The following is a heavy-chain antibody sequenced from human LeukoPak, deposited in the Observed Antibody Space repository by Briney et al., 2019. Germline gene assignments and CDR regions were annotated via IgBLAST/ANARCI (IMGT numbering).Heavy chain of an antibody. Sequence: ASVKVSCKASGYTFTSYYMHWVRQAPGQGLEWMGIINPSGGSTSYAQKFQGRVTMTRDMSTSTVYMELSSLRSEDTAVYYCAAYNWNLDAFDIWGQGTMVTVSS. CDR2: INPSGGST. CDR1: GYTFTSYY. V-gene: IGHV1-46*01. D-gene: IGHD1-20*01. J-gene: IGHJ3*02. CDR3: AAYNWNLDAFDI.